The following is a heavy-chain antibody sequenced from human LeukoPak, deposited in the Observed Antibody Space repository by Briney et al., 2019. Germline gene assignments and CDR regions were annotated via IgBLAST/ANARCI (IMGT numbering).Heavy chain of an antibody. CDR3: ARDAPQVPAAGVLAS. Sequence: GGSLRLTCAASGFTVSDNYMSWVRQAPGKGLEWVSVMYSGGDTYYANSVKGRFTFSRDISKNTLFLQMNGLTTEDTAMYYCARDAPQVPAAGVLASWGQGTLVTVSS. CDR2: MYSGGDT. V-gene: IGHV3-53*01. D-gene: IGHD6-13*01. J-gene: IGHJ5*02. CDR1: GFTVSDNY.